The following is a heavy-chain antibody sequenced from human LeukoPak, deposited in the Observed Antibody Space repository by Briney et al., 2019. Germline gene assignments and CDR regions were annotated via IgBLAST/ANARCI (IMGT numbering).Heavy chain of an antibody. J-gene: IGHJ4*02. Sequence: GGSLRLSCAASGLTVSLSYMNWFRQAPGKGLEWVSVIYSGGGTYYAESVKGRFTISRDHSKNTLFLQMSSLKAEDTAVYYCARRMSTSWASDYWGQGTLVTVSS. CDR1: GLTVSLSY. CDR3: ARRMSTSWASDY. D-gene: IGHD6-13*01. CDR2: IYSGGGT. V-gene: IGHV3-53*01.